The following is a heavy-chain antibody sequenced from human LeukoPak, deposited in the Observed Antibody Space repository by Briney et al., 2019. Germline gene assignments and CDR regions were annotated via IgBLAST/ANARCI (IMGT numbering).Heavy chain of an antibody. Sequence: GASVKVSCKASGGTFSSYTISWVRQAPGQGLEWMGRIIPILGIANYAQKFQGRVTITADKSTSTAYMELSSLRSEDTAVYYCTSRDVQQLVYRYYGMDVWGQGTTVTVSS. D-gene: IGHD6-13*01. CDR2: IIPILGIA. CDR1: GGTFSSYT. J-gene: IGHJ6*02. CDR3: TSRDVQQLVYRYYGMDV. V-gene: IGHV1-69*02.